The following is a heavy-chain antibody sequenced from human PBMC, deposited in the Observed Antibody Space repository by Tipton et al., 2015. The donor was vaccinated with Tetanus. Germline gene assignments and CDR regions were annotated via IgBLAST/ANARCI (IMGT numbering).Heavy chain of an antibody. V-gene: IGHV4-61*01. CDR1: GGSVSSGSYY. D-gene: IGHD1-1*01. CDR2: VYSSGST. CDR3: ARGVSRDWNGHYFDY. Sequence: LRLSCTVSGGSVSSGSYYWSWIRQPPGTGLEWIGYVYSSGSTNYNPSLKRRVTISVDTSKNQFSLSLSSVIAADTAVYYCARGVSRDWNGHYFDYWGQGALVTVSS. J-gene: IGHJ4*02.